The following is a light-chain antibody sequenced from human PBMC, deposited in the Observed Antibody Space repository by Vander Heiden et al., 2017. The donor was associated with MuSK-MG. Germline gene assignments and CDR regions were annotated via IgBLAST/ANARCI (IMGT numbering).Light chain of an antibody. CDR3: DTVTSDNTVV. CDR1: SSDVVGYNY. V-gene: IGLV2-14*01. J-gene: IGLJ2*01. CDR2: EVS. Sequence: SALPQPASVSGSPGPSLTISCTGTSSDVVGYNYVSWNQQHPGKAHNLIIYEVSNRPAGVAGRFSGSKSGNTASLSISGLQEEDEADYYCDTVTSDNTVVFGGGTKVTVL.